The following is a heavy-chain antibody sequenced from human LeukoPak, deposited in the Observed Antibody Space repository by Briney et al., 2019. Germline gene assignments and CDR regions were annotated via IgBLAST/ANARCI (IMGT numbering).Heavy chain of an antibody. CDR3: ARDAGYCTGGSCWFFDH. V-gene: IGHV1-2*02. CDR2: INLNSGGT. CDR1: GYTFTDYY. D-gene: IGHD2-15*01. J-gene: IGHJ4*02. Sequence: ASVKVSCKASGYTFTDYYMHWVRQAPGQGLEWMGWINLNSGGTNFAQRFQGRVTMTRDTSISTAYMDLSRLISDDKAVYYCARDAGYCTGGSCWFFDHWGQGTLVTVSS.